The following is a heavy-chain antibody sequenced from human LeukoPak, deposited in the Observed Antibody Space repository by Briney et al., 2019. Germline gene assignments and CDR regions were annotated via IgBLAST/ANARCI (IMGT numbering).Heavy chain of an antibody. J-gene: IGHJ4*02. D-gene: IGHD6-19*01. Sequence: SETLSLTCTVSSDSISSSSYYWGWIRQPPGTGLEWIGRVYTSGSTNYNPSLKSRVTMSVDTSKNQFSLKLSSVTAADTAVYYCARQAVALDYWGQGTLVTVSS. V-gene: IGHV4-39*07. CDR1: SDSISSSSYY. CDR3: ARQAVALDY. CDR2: VYTSGST.